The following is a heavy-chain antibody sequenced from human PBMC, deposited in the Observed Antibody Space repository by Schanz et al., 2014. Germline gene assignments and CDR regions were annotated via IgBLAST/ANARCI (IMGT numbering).Heavy chain of an antibody. D-gene: IGHD2-2*02. CDR2: ISSSSSYT. V-gene: IGHV3-11*06. J-gene: IGHJ4*02. Sequence: QAQLVESGGGVVQPGRSLRLSCAASGLTFSDYYMSWIRQAPGKGLEWVSYISSSSSYTNYADSVKGRFTISRDNAKNSLFLQMNSLRAEDTAVYYCAGGEYQLLYGNWGQGTLXTVSS. CDR3: AGGEYQLLYGN. CDR1: GLTFSDYY.